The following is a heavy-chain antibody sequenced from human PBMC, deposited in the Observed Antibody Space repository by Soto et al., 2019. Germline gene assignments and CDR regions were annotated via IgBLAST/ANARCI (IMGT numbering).Heavy chain of an antibody. D-gene: IGHD3-22*01. J-gene: IGHJ4*02. Sequence: QVQLVQSGAEVKKPGSSVKVSCKASGGTFSSYAISWVRQAPGQGLEWMGGIIPIFGTANYAQKFQGRVTITADESTSTAYMELSSLRSEDTAVYYCARDFFDDSSGYYLPRGNIFDYWGQGTLVTVSS. CDR2: IIPIFGTA. CDR1: GGTFSSYA. CDR3: ARDFFDDSSGYYLPRGNIFDY. V-gene: IGHV1-69*01.